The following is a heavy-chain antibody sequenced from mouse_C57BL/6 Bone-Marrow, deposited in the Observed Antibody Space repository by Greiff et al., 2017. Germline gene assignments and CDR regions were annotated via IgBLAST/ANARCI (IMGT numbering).Heavy chain of an antibody. CDR1: GYTFTDYY. V-gene: IGHV1-26*01. J-gene: IGHJ2*01. CDR3: ARWGYYGSSYGY. CDR2: INPNNGGT. D-gene: IGHD1-1*01. Sequence: EVQLQQSGPELVKPGASVKISCKASGYTFTDYYMNWVKQSHGKSLEWIGDINPNNGGTSYNQKFKGKATLTVDKSSSTAYMELRSLTAEDSAVYYCARWGYYGSSYGYWGQGTTLTVSS.